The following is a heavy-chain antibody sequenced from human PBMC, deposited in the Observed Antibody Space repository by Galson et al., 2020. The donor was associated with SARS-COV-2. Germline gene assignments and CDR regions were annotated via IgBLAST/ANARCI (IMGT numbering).Heavy chain of an antibody. V-gene: IGHV3-48*03. CDR2: ISSSGSTI. J-gene: IGHJ6*02. D-gene: IGHD4-17*01. CDR1: GFTFSSYE. Sequence: GGSLRLSCAASGFTFSSYEMNWVRQAPGKGLEWVSYISSSGSTIYYADSVKGRFTISRDNAKNSLYLQMNSLRAEDTAVYYCARTVTDYYYYGMDVWGQGTRVTVCS. CDR3: ARTVTDYYYYGMDV.